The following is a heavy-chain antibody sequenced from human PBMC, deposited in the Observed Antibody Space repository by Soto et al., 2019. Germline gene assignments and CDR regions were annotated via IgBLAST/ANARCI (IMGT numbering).Heavy chain of an antibody. CDR3: ATMEGLYYGHTLGY. Sequence: ASETLSLTCTVSGGSISSYYWSWIRQPPGKGLEWIGYIYYSGSTNYNPSLKSRVTISVDTSKNQFSLKLSSVTAADTAVYYCATMEGLYYGHTLGYWGQGTLVTVSS. CDR1: GGSISSYY. J-gene: IGHJ4*02. D-gene: IGHD3-10*01. V-gene: IGHV4-59*01. CDR2: IYYSGST.